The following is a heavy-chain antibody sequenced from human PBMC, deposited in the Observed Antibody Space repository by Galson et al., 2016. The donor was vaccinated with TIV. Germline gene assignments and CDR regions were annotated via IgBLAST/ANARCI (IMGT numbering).Heavy chain of an antibody. CDR3: ARWNDHGDRSYDY. V-gene: IGHV3-30*03. Sequence: SLRLSCAASGFTFSIYVMHWVRQAPGKGLGWVAVISHDGEKKFYEDSVKGRFTISRDDSKNTVYLQMNNLRAEDTAVYYCARWNDHGDRSYDYWGQGTLVTVSS. CDR1: GFTFSIYV. J-gene: IGHJ4*02. D-gene: IGHD4-17*01. CDR2: ISHDGEKK.